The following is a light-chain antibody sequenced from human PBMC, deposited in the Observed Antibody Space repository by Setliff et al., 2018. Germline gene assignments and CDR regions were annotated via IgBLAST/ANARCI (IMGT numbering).Light chain of an antibody. CDR3: QVWNSETYPYV. V-gene: IGLV3-21*03. CDR1: NIGDKS. CDR2: DDT. J-gene: IGLJ1*01. Sequence: SYELTQPPSESVAPGKTARITCGGHNIGDKSVHWYQQKPGQAPVLVVYDDTDRPSGIPERFSGSNSGNTATLTISRVEAGDEADYYCQVWNSETYPYVFGSGTKVTVL.